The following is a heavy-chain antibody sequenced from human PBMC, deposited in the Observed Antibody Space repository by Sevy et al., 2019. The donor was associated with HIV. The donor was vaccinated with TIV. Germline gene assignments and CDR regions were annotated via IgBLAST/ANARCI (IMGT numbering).Heavy chain of an antibody. V-gene: IGHV1-8*01. Sequence: ASVKVSCKTSGYTFTSYDINWVRQATGQGLEWMGWMSPDSGKRGYAQKFQGRVTMTTNTSISTAYMELRSLRSEDSAVYYCARADLDSSTFFYYYGMDVWGQGTTVTVSS. CDR3: ARADLDSSTFFYYYGMDV. J-gene: IGHJ6*02. CDR1: GYTFTSYD. CDR2: MSPDSGKR. D-gene: IGHD6-13*01.